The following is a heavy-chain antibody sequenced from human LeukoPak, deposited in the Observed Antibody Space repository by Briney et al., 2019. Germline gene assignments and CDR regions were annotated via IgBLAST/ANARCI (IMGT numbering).Heavy chain of an antibody. D-gene: IGHD2-15*01. CDR1: GYTFTSYG. CDR3: ARGPPEYCSGGSCYSGRNWIDP. J-gene: IGHJ5*02. V-gene: IGHV1-2*02. CDR2: INPNSGGA. Sequence: GASVKVSCKASGYTFTSYGISWVRQAPGQGLEWMGWINPNSGGADYAQNFQGRVTMTRDTSISTAYMTLSRLRSDDTAVYYCARGPPEYCSGGSCYSGRNWIDPWGQGTLVTVSS.